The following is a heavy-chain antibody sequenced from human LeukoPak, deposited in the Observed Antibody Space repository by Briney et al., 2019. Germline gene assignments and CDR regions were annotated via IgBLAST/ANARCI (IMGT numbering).Heavy chain of an antibody. Sequence: ASVKVSCKASGYTFTSYDINWVRQATGQGLEWMGWMNPNSGNTGYAQKFQGRVTMTRNTSISTAYMELSSLRSEDTAVYYCARSYGTYNWFDSWGQGTLVTVSS. J-gene: IGHJ5*01. D-gene: IGHD1-14*01. CDR1: GYTFTSYD. V-gene: IGHV1-8*01. CDR3: ARSYGTYNWFDS. CDR2: MNPNSGNT.